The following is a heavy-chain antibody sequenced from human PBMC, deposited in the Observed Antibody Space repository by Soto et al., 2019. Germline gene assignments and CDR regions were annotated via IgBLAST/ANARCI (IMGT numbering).Heavy chain of an antibody. D-gene: IGHD3-3*01. CDR1: GFTFSSYA. CDR2: ISYDGSNK. Sequence: GGSLRLSCAASGFTFSSYAMHWVRQAPGKGLEWVAVISYDGSNKYYADSVKGRFTISRDNSKNTLYLQMNSLRAEDTAVYYCARDREKWYYDFWSGSDYWGQGTLVTVSS. CDR3: ARDREKWYYDFWSGSDY. V-gene: IGHV3-30-3*01. J-gene: IGHJ4*02.